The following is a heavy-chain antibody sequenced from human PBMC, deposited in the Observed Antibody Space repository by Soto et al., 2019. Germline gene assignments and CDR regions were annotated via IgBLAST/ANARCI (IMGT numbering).Heavy chain of an antibody. V-gene: IGHV1-2*02. CDR3: ARDKDRLQLGGNYYYILDV. D-gene: IGHD5-12*01. Sequence: ASVKVSCKASGYTFTVYYMHWVRQAPGQGLEWMGWINPNSGGTNYAQKFQGRVTITADESTSTVYMELSGLRSDDTAVYYCARDKDRLQLGGNYYYILDVWGQGTTVTVSS. CDR1: GYTFTVYY. J-gene: IGHJ6*02. CDR2: INPNSGGT.